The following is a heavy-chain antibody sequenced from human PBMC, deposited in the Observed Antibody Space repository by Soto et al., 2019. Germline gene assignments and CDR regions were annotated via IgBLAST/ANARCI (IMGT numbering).Heavy chain of an antibody. V-gene: IGHV4-4*07. Sequence: PSETLSLTCTVSGGSISSYYWSWIRQPAGKGLEWIGRIYTSGSTNYNPSLKSRVTMSVDTSKNQFPLKLSSVTAADTAVYYCARCYYDSSGYFAGYYYYGMDVWGQGTTVTVSS. CDR3: ARCYYDSSGYFAGYYYYGMDV. J-gene: IGHJ6*02. CDR2: IYTSGST. CDR1: GGSISSYY. D-gene: IGHD3-22*01.